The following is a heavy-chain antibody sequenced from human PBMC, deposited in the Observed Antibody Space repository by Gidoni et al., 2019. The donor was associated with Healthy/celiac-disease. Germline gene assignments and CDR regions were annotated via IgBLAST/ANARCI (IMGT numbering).Heavy chain of an antibody. V-gene: IGHV4-34*01. CDR1: GGSFSGYY. J-gene: IGHJ4*02. CDR2: INHSGST. D-gene: IGHD6-19*01. Sequence: QVQLQQWGAGLLKPSETLSLTCAVYGGSFSGYYWSWIRQPPGKGLEWIGEINHSGSTNYNPSLKSRVTISVDTSNNQFSRKLSSVTAADTAVYYCARASYSSGWYGRGNFDYWGQGTLVTVSS. CDR3: ARASYSSGWYGRGNFDY.